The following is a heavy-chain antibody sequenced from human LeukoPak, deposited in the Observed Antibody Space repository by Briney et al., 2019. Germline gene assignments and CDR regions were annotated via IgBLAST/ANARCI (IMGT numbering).Heavy chain of an antibody. D-gene: IGHD1-1*01. V-gene: IGHV6-1*01. CDR3: ARGYERRFDP. CDR1: GDSVSSNSAT. CDR2: TYYRSKYYN. Sequence: SQTLSLTCALSGDSVSSNSATWNWIRQSPSRDFEWLGRTYYRSKYYNEYAVSVKSRITINPDTSKNQFYLQLNSVTPEDTAVYYCARGYERRFDPWGQGTLVTVSS. J-gene: IGHJ5*02.